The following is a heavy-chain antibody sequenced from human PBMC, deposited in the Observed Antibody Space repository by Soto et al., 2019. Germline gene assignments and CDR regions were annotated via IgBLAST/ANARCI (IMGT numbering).Heavy chain of an antibody. CDR1: GFSLSTSGVG. Sequence: SGPSGEPTQTLTLTCTFSGFSLSTSGVGVGWIRQPPGKALEWLALIYWDDDKRYSPSLKSRLTITKDTSKNQVVLTMTNMDPVDTATYYCAHSLNAYYDFWSGRENWFDPWGQGTLVTVSS. CDR2: IYWDDDK. V-gene: IGHV2-5*02. J-gene: IGHJ5*02. CDR3: AHSLNAYYDFWSGRENWFDP. D-gene: IGHD3-3*01.